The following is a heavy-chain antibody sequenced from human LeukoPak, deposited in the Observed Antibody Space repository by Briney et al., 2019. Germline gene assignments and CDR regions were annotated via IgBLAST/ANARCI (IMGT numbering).Heavy chain of an antibody. J-gene: IGHJ4*02. CDR3: ARSYDFWSGYPYFDY. CDR1: GYTFTSYG. CDR2: ISAYNGNT. D-gene: IGHD3-3*01. Sequence: GASVKVSCKASGYTFTSYGISWVRQAPGQGLEWMGWISAYNGNTNYAQKLQGRVTMTTDTSTSTAYMELRSLRSDDTAVYYCARSYDFWSGYPYFDYWGQGTLVTVSS. V-gene: IGHV1-18*01.